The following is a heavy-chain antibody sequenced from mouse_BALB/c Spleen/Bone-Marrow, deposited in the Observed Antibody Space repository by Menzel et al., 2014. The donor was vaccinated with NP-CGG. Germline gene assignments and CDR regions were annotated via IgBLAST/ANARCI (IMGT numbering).Heavy chain of an antibody. Sequence: VQLKQSGPDLVKPSQSLSLTCTVTGYSTTSSYSWHWIRQFPGNKLEWMGYIHYSAGTNYNPSLKSRISITRDTSKNQFFLQLNSVTTEDTATYYCARSDYHCFLDVLVAGATVTVSS. V-gene: IGHV3-1*02. CDR1: GYSTTSSYS. CDR3: ARSDYHCFLDV. J-gene: IGHJ1*01. CDR2: IHYSAGT. D-gene: IGHD2-4*01.